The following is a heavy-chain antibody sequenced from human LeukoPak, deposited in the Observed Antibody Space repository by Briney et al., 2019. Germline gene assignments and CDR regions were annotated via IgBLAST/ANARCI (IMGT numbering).Heavy chain of an antibody. D-gene: IGHD4-11*01. Sequence: ASVKVSCKASGYTFTSYGISWVRQAPGQGLEWMGWISTYNGDTNYAQKLQGRVTMTRNTSISTAYMELSSLRSEDTAVYYCATGRHDYSNYVPDYWGQGTLVTVSS. CDR2: ISTYNGDT. CDR3: ATGRHDYSNYVPDY. CDR1: GYTFTSYG. V-gene: IGHV1-18*01. J-gene: IGHJ4*02.